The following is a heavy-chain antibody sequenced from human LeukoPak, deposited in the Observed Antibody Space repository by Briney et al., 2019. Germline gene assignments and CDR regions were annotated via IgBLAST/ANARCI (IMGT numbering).Heavy chain of an antibody. Sequence: AGGSLSLSCAPSGLSLSSQAMTWVRQAPEKGLEWVSSMSGSGGSTKHAEFMKGWFTISRDSAENILYLQMNSLKVEDTAIYYCAKGAWKLYRCSGGNWYCDRWVQGTLVTVSS. V-gene: IGHV3-23*01. J-gene: IGHJ4*01. D-gene: IGHD2-15*01. CDR2: MSGSGGST. CDR1: GLSLSSQA. CDR3: AKGAWKLYRCSGGNWYCDR.